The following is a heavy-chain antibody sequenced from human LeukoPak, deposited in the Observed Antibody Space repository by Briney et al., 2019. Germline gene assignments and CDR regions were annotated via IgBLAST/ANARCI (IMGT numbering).Heavy chain of an antibody. CDR2: IYSGGST. D-gene: IGHD1-1*01. V-gene: IGHV3-66*02. CDR1: GFTVSSNY. CDR3: AANDVPRYYYGMDV. J-gene: IGHJ6*02. Sequence: GGSLRLSCAASGFTVSSNYMSWVRQAPGKGLEWVSVIYSGGSTYYADSVKGRFTISRDNSKNTLYLQMNSLRAEDTAVCYCAANDVPRYYYGMDVWGQGTTVTVSS.